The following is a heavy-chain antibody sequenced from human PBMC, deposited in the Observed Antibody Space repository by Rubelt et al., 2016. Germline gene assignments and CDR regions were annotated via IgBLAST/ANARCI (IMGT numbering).Heavy chain of an antibody. V-gene: IGHV3-48*01. CDR2: ISSSSSTI. CDR3: ARGGAARPDY. Sequence: GGSLRLSCAASGFTFSSYAMSWVRQAPGKGLEWVSYISSSSSTINYADSVKGRFTISRDNAKNSLNLQMNSLRAEDTAVYYCARGGAARPDYWGQGTLVTVSS. D-gene: IGHD6-6*01. J-gene: IGHJ4*02. CDR1: GFTFSSYA.